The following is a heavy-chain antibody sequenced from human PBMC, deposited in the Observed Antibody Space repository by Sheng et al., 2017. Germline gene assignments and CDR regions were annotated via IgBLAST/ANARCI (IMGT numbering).Heavy chain of an antibody. CDR2: VNHSGST. V-gene: IGHV4-34*01. CDR3: AGPPRKTCGRYFDY. CDR1: GGSFSGYY. D-gene: IGHD2-21*01. Sequence: QVQLQQWGAGLLKPSETLSLTCAVYGGSFSGYYWSWIRQPPREGAWSGLGKVNHSGSTNYNPSLKSRVTISVDTSKNQFSLKLSSVTAADTTVYYCAGPPRKTCGRYFDYWGRGTRRHRLL. J-gene: IGHJ4*01.